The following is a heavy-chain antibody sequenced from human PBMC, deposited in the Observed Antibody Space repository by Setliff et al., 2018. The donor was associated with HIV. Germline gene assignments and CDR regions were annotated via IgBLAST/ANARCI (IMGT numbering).Heavy chain of an antibody. CDR2: IIPIFGTA. CDR3: ARGESIAVAYYHYYYMDV. D-gene: IGHD6-19*01. CDR1: GGTFSSYG. J-gene: IGHJ6*03. V-gene: IGHV1-69*13. Sequence: ASVKVSCKASGGTFSSYGISWVRQAPGQGLEWMGGIIPIFGTANCAQKFQGRVTITADESTSTAYMELSSLRSEDTAVYYCARGESIAVAYYHYYYMDVWGKGTTVTVSS.